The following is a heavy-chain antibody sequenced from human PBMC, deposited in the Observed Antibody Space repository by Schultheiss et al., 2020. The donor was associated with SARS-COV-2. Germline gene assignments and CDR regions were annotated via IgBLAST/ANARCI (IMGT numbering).Heavy chain of an antibody. D-gene: IGHD3-3*01. V-gene: IGHV4-59*08. Sequence: SETLSLTCSVSGNSITSYYWSWIRQPPGKGLEWIGYVHHSGETNYKASLRSRLTMSVDTSKNQASLRLRWVTAADTAVYYCARGNDFVYFFDSWGQGTLVTVSS. J-gene: IGHJ4*02. CDR1: GNSITSYY. CDR3: ARGNDFVYFFDS. CDR2: VHHSGET.